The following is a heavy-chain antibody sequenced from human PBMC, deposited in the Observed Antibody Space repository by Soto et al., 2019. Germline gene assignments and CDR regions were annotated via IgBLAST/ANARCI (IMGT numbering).Heavy chain of an antibody. D-gene: IGHD6-6*01. CDR3: TKDSGSSVWVELDY. CDR2: ISWDSGSI. Sequence: GGSLRLSCAASGFTFDDYAMHWVRQAPGKGLEWVSGISWDSGSIGYADSVKGRFTISRDNAKNSLYLQMNSLRAEDTALYYCTKDSGSSVWVELDYWGQGTLVTVSS. V-gene: IGHV3-9*01. J-gene: IGHJ4*02. CDR1: GFTFDDYA.